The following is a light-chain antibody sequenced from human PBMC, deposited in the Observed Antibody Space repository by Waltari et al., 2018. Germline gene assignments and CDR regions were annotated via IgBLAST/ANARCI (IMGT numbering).Light chain of an antibody. J-gene: IGKJ1*01. CDR2: GAS. CDR3: QHYVRLPAT. V-gene: IGKV3-20*01. CDR1: QSVGRS. Sequence: EVLLTQSPGTLSLSPGERATLSCRARQSVGRSLAWYQQKPGQAPRLLIYGASTRFTGIPDRFSGSGSGTDFSLTISRLEPEDFAVYYCQHYVRLPATFGQGTTVEIK.